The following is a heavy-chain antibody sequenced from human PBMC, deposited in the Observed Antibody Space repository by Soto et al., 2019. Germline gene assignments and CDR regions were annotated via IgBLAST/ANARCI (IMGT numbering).Heavy chain of an antibody. CDR2: ISYDGSNK. Sequence: QVQLVESGGGVVQPGRSLRLSCAASGFTFSSYAMHWVRQAPGKGLEWVAVISYDGSNKYYADSVKGRFTISRDNSKNTLYLQMNSLRAEDTAVYHCARGPRNCISTSCYVGYYYGMDVWGQGTTVTVSS. CDR3: ARGPRNCISTSCYVGYYYGMDV. J-gene: IGHJ6*02. CDR1: GFTFSSYA. V-gene: IGHV3-30-3*01. D-gene: IGHD2-2*01.